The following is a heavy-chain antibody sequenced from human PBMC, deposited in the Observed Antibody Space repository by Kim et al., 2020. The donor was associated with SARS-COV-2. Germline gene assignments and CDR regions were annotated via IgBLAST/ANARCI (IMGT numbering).Heavy chain of an antibody. CDR3: ARGVDL. Sequence: GGSLRLSCAASGFTFSSYAMHWVRQAPGKGLEWVAVISYDGSNKYYADSVKGRFTISRDNSKNTLYLQMNSLRAEDTAVYYCARGVDLWGQGTLVTVSS. CDR1: GFTFSSYA. J-gene: IGHJ5*02. CDR2: ISYDGSNK. V-gene: IGHV3-30*04.